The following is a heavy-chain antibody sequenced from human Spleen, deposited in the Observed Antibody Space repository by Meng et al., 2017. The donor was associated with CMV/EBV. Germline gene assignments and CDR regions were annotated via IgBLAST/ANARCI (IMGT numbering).Heavy chain of an antibody. CDR3: ARCVPRPNYYFDY. V-gene: IGHV4-61*08. CDR1: GGSVTSGGNY. D-gene: IGHD1-1*01. CDR2: IYNNGGT. J-gene: IGHJ4*02. Sequence: TLSLTCTVSGGSVTSGGNYWSWIRQPPGKGLEWIGYIYNNGGTNYNPSLKSRVTISVDMSKNQFSLKLNAVTAADTAIYYCARCVPRPNYYFDYWGQGTLVTVSS.